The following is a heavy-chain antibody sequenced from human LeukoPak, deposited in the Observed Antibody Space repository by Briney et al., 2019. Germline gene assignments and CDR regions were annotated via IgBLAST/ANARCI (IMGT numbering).Heavy chain of an antibody. D-gene: IGHD1-26*01. J-gene: IGHJ4*02. Sequence: PSETLSLTCAVYGGSLTAYYWSWTRQPPGKRLEWIGEVSHSGSTNYNPSLKNRVTMSVDTSKTRFSLKLTSVTAADTAVYYCARTEIVGGTVFNSWGQGTLVTVSS. CDR2: VSHSGST. V-gene: IGHV4-34*01. CDR1: GGSLTAYY. CDR3: ARTEIVGGTVFNS.